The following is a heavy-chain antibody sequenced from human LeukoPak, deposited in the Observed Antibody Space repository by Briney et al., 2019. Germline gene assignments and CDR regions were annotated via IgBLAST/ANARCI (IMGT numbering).Heavy chain of an antibody. D-gene: IGHD4-17*01. V-gene: IGHV4-4*07. J-gene: IGHJ5*02. CDR2: IYTSGST. CDR3: TKNTGTPGEVKFDP. CDR1: GNSFGDYY. Sequence: PSETLSLTCTVSGNSFGDYYWSWIRQPAGKGLEWIGRIYTSGSTTYNPSLKSRVTMSVDTSKSQFSLNLMSVTAADTAVYYCTKNTGTPGEVKFDPWGQGTLVTVPS.